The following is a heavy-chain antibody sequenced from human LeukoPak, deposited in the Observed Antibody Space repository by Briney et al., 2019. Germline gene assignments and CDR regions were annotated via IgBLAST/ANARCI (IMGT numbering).Heavy chain of an antibody. J-gene: IGHJ3*02. D-gene: IGHD3-22*01. CDR1: GGSVNTPKSF. V-gene: IGHV4-61*01. CDR3: ARDSSDSSGYFDAFEI. Sequence: SETLSLTCSVSGGSVNTPKSFWAWIRQPPGKGLEWIGYMYYSGSTNYNPSLKSRVTISLDTSKNQFSLKVSSVTAADTAVYYCARDSSDSSGYFDAFEIWGQGTKVTVSS. CDR2: MYYSGST.